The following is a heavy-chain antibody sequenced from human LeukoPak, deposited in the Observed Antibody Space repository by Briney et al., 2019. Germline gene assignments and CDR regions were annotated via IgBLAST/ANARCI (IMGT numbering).Heavy chain of an antibody. V-gene: IGHV4-59*01. CDR3: ARGYSGYVISFDY. J-gene: IGHJ4*02. D-gene: IGHD5-12*01. CDR2: IYYSGST. CDR1: GGSISNYY. Sequence: SETLSLTCTVSGGSISNYYWSWIRQPPGKGLEWIGYIYYSGSTNYNPSLKSRVTISVDTSKNQFSLKLSSVTAADTAVYYCARGYSGYVISFDYWGQGTLVTVSS.